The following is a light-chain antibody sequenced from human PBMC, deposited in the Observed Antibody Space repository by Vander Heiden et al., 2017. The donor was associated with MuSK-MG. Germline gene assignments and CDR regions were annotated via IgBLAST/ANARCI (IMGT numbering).Light chain of an antibody. CDR1: QSLLHSNGYNF. J-gene: IGKJ1*01. CDR2: LGS. CDR3: RHALRTHNT. Sequence: DIVVTQSPLSLPVTPGEPASISCRSSQSLLHSNGYNFLDWYLQKPGQSPQLLIYLGSNRASGVPDRFSGSGSGTDFTLKISRVEAEDVGVYYCRHALRTHNTFGQGTKVEIK. V-gene: IGKV2-28*01.